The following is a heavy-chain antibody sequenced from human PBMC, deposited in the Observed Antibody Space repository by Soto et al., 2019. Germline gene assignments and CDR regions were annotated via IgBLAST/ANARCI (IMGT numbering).Heavy chain of an antibody. Sequence: GASVKVSCKASGGTFSSYAISWVRQAPGQGREWMGGIIPIFGTANYAQKFQGRVTITADESTSTAYMELSSLRSEDTAVYYCARTLSVAGLNYYYYGMDVWGQGXTVTVSS. CDR3: ARTLSVAGLNYYYYGMDV. CDR2: IIPIFGTA. D-gene: IGHD6-19*01. V-gene: IGHV1-69*13. CDR1: GGTFSSYA. J-gene: IGHJ6*02.